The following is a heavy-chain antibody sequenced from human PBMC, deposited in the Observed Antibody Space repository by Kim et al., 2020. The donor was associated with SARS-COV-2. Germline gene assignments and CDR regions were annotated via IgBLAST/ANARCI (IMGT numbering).Heavy chain of an antibody. Sequence: SETLSLTCTVSGGSISSYYWSWIRQPPGKGLEWVGYIYYSGSADYYPSPTIRVTISVDTSTNQSPLRLSPVPAADTAAYYCSRSPRYSISSRDWDQGTL. CDR3: SRSPRYSISSRD. V-gene: IGHV4-59*01. J-gene: IGHJ1*01. CDR1: GGSISSYY. CDR2: IYYSGSA. D-gene: IGHD2-15*01.